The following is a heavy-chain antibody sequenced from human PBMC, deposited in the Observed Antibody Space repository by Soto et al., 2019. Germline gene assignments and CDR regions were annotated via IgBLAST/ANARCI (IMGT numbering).Heavy chain of an antibody. CDR2: IIPIFGTA. D-gene: IGHD6-19*01. CDR3: ARVQTGYSSVWKVRKPGEYFQH. Sequence: QVQLVQYGAEVKKPGSSVKVSCKASGGTFSSYAISWVRQAPGQGLEWMGGIIPIFGTANYAQKFQGRVTSTADESTSTAYMELTSLRSEDKAVYYCARVQTGYSSVWKVRKPGEYFQHWGKGTLVTVSS. CDR1: GGTFSSYA. V-gene: IGHV1-69*01. J-gene: IGHJ1*01.